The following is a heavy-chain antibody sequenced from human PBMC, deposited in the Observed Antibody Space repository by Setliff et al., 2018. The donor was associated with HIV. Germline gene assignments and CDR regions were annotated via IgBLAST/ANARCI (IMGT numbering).Heavy chain of an antibody. V-gene: IGHV1-2*02. J-gene: IGHJ6*03. D-gene: IGHD6-19*01. CDR2: INPNNGGT. CDR1: GYTFTGYY. Sequence: ASVKVSCKASGYTFTGYYMHWVRQAPGQGLEWMGWINPNNGGTNYAQKFQGRVTMTRDTSISTAYMELSSLRSEDTAVYYCARNPEMAALNYFYYYMDVWGKGTTVTVSS. CDR3: ARNPEMAALNYFYYYMDV.